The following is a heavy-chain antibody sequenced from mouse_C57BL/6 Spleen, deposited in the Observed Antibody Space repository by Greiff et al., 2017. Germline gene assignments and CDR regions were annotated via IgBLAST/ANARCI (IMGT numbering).Heavy chain of an antibody. J-gene: IGHJ2*01. CDR2: INPSNGGT. CDR3: ARSPRSYYGNSCDY. Sequence: QVQLQQPGTELVKPGASVKLSCKASGYTFTSYWLHWVKPRPGQGLEWIGNINPSNGGTNYNEKFKSKDTLTVDKSSSTAYMQLSSLTSEDSAVYYCARSPRSYYGNSCDYGGQGTTLTGSS. V-gene: IGHV1-53*01. CDR1: GYTFTSYW. D-gene: IGHD2-10*01.